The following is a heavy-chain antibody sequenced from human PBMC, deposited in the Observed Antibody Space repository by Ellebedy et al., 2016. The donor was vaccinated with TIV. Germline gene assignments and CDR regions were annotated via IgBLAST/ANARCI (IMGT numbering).Heavy chain of an antibody. CDR3: ARGMVRGAGGWDWFDP. Sequence: MPSETLSLTCTVSGGSISSYYWSWIRQPPGKGLEWIGYIYYSGGTNYNPSLKSRVTISVDTSKNQFSLKLSSVTAADTAVYYCARGMVRGAGGWDWFDPWGQGTLVTVSS. J-gene: IGHJ5*02. CDR2: IYYSGGT. V-gene: IGHV4-59*01. CDR1: GGSISSYY. D-gene: IGHD3-10*01.